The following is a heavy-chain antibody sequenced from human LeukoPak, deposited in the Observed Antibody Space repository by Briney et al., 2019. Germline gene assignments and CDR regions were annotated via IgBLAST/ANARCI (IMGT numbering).Heavy chain of an antibody. V-gene: IGHV3-30*01. Sequence: QPGKSLRLSCAASGFTFSNYAMHWVRQAPGKGLEWVSLISSGGTYEYYADSVKGRFTIPRDNSKNTLYLQLNSLRAEDTAVYYCARDSTYYYDSGSSGPHYFDNWGQGTLVTVSS. CDR1: GFTFSNYA. D-gene: IGHD3-10*01. J-gene: IGHJ4*02. CDR2: ISSGGTYE. CDR3: ARDSTYYYDSGSSGPHYFDN.